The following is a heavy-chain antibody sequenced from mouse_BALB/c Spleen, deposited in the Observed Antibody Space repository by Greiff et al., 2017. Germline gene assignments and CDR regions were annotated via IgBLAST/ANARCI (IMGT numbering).Heavy chain of an antibody. V-gene: IGHV5-9-3*01. J-gene: IGHJ4*01. CDR3: ARERSSGYDYAMDY. D-gene: IGHD3-1*01. CDR1: GFTFSSYA. Sequence: EVHLVESGGGLVKPGGSLKLSCAASGFTFSSYAMSWVRQTPEKRLEWVATISSGGSYTYYPDSVKGRFTISRDNAKNTLYLQMSSLRSEDTAMYYCARERSSGYDYAMDYWGQGTSVTVSS. CDR2: ISSGGSYT.